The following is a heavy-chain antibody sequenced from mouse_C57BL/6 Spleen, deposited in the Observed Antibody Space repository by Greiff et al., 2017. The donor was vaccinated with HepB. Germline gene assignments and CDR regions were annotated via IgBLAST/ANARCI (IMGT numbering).Heavy chain of an antibody. CDR1: GYTFTSYW. Sequence: QVQLQQPGAELVKPGASVKLSCKASGYTFTSYWMQWVKQRPGQGLEWIGDIVPSDSYTNYNQKFKGRATLTVDTSSSTVYMQVSRLTSEDSAVYYCARPEGYYVWYFDVWGTGTTVTVSS. CDR2: IVPSDSYT. D-gene: IGHD2-3*01. CDR3: ARPEGYYVWYFDV. J-gene: IGHJ1*03. V-gene: IGHV1-50*01.